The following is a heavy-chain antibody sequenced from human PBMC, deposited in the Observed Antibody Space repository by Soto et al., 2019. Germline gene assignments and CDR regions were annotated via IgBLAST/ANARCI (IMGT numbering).Heavy chain of an antibody. V-gene: IGHV3-23*01. J-gene: IGHJ1*01. Sequence: PGGSLRLSCAASGFTFSSYVMHCVRQAPWKGLEWVSAISGSGGSTYYADSVKGRFTISRDNYKNTLYLQMNSLRAEDTAVYYCASPGTPFAYWGQGAMVTVSS. CDR2: ISGSGGST. CDR1: GFTFSSYV. CDR3: ASPGTPFAY. D-gene: IGHD1-1*01.